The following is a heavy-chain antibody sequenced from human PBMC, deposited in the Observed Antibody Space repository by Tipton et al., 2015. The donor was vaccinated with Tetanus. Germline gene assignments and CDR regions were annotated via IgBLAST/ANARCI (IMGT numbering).Heavy chain of an antibody. Sequence: TLSLTCSVSGGSISSGGYFWNWIRQQPGKGPEWIGYIYYSGDTFYNPSLKSRVTISVDTSKNQFSLILSSVTAADTAVYYCARATPSGSYFVRYYSMDVWGQGTTVVVSS. D-gene: IGHD3-22*01. CDR1: GGSISSGGYF. CDR2: IYYSGDT. V-gene: IGHV4-31*03. CDR3: ARATPSGSYFVRYYSMDV. J-gene: IGHJ6*02.